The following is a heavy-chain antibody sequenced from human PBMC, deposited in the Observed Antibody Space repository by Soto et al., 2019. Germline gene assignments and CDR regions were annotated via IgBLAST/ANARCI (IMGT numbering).Heavy chain of an antibody. CDR2: ISGSGGNT. Sequence: EVQLLESGGGLVQPGGSLRLSCAASGFRFSTHAVSWVRQAPGKGLEWVSAISGSGGNTYYADSVKGRFTISRDNSKNTLFLQMNSRRADDTAVYYCAKGSVGIFGVVHNWFDPWGQGTLVIVSS. V-gene: IGHV3-23*01. CDR1: GFRFSTHA. CDR3: AKGSVGIFGVVHNWFDP. J-gene: IGHJ5*02. D-gene: IGHD3-3*01.